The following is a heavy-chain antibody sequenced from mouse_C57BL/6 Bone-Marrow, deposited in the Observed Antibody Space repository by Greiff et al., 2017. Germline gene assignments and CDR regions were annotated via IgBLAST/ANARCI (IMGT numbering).Heavy chain of an antibody. CDR2: IYPGSGST. CDR1: GYTFTSYW. CDR3: ARPYNKNDWYFDV. V-gene: IGHV1-55*01. D-gene: IGHD2-12*01. J-gene: IGHJ1*03. Sequence: QVQLQQSGAELVKPGASVKMSCKASGYTFTSYWITWVKQRPGQGLEWIGDIYPGSGSTNYNEKFKSKATLTVDTSSSTAYMQLSSLTSEDSAVYYCARPYNKNDWYFDVWGTGTTVTVSS.